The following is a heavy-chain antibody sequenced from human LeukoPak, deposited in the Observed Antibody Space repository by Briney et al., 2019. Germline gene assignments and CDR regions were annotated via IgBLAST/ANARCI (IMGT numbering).Heavy chain of an antibody. CDR2: INANTGNP. J-gene: IGHJ4*02. Sequence: GASVKVSCKASGYTFTTYSMNWLRQAPGQGLEWMGWINANTGNPTYAQGFTGRFVFSLDTSVSTAYLQISSLKAEDTAVYCCARDAATIIFDHWGQGTLVTVSS. CDR3: ARDAATIIFDH. D-gene: IGHD5-24*01. V-gene: IGHV7-4-1*02. CDR1: GYTFTTYS.